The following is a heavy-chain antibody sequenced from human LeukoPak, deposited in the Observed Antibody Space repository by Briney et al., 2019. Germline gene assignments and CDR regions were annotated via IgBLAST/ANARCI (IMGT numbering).Heavy chain of an antibody. CDR2: IYYSGST. Sequence: PSETLSLTCTVSGGSISSSSYYWSWIRQPPGKGLEWIGYIYYSGSTNYNPSLKSRVTISVDTSKNQFSLKLSSVTAADTAVYYCARDLGAPVVVAAPGAFDIWGQGTMVTVSS. J-gene: IGHJ3*02. CDR1: GGSISSSSYY. CDR3: ARDLGAPVVVAAPGAFDI. V-gene: IGHV4-61*01. D-gene: IGHD2-15*01.